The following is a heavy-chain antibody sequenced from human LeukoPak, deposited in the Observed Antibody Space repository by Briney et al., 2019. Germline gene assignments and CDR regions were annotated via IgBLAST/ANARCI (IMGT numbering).Heavy chain of an antibody. CDR2: ISYDGSNK. V-gene: IGHV3-30*18. CDR3: AKDINWYFDL. J-gene: IGHJ2*01. CDR1: AFTFSSYG. Sequence: PGGSLRLSCAASAFTFSSYGMHWVRQAPGKGLEWVAVISYDGSNKYYADSVKGRFTISRDNSKNTLYLQMNSLRVEDTAVYYCAKDINWYFDLWGRCTLVTVSS.